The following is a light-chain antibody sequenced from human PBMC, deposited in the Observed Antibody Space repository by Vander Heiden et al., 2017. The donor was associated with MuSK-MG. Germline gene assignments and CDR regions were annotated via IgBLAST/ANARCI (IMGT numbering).Light chain of an antibody. CDR1: SGDIGGYNY. CDR2: GVY. CDR3: SSYTSTSTVV. Sequence: QSALTQPASVSGSPGQSITISCTGTSGDIGGYNYVSWYQQHPGKAPKLVIYGVYNRPSGVSYRFSGSKSGNTASLTISGLQADDEADYYCSSYTSTSTVVFGGGTKLTAL. V-gene: IGLV2-14*03. J-gene: IGLJ2*01.